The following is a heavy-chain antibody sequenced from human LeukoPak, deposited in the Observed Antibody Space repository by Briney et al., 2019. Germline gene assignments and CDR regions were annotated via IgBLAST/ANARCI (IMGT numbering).Heavy chain of an antibody. V-gene: IGHV1-69*05. CDR1: GGTFSSYA. J-gene: IGHJ4*02. CDR2: IIPIFGTA. Sequence: SVKVSCKASGGTFSSYAISWVRQAPGQGLEWMGGIIPIFGTANYAQKFQGRVTITTDESTSTAYMELSSLRSEDTAVYYCARDGGVLMENRETPYYFDYWGQGTLVTVSS. D-gene: IGHD2-8*01. CDR3: ARDGGVLMENRETPYYFDY.